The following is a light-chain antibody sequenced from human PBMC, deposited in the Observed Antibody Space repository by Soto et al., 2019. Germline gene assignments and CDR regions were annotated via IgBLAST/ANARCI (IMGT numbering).Light chain of an antibody. CDR3: SSYTSSSPHVV. CDR2: DVS. Sequence: QSALTQPASVSGSPGQSITISCTGTSSDVGGYNYVSWYQQHPGKAPKLMIYDVSNRPSGVSDRFSGSKSGNTASLTISGRQAEDEADYYCSSYTSSSPHVVFGGGTKVTVL. V-gene: IGLV2-14*01. J-gene: IGLJ2*01. CDR1: SSDVGGYNY.